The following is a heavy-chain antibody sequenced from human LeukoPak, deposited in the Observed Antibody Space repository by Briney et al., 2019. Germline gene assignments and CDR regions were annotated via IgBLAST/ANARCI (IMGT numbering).Heavy chain of an antibody. V-gene: IGHV3-30*18. CDR3: AKDTDIYYYYYDMDV. D-gene: IGHD3-9*01. J-gene: IGHJ6*02. Sequence: QPGRSLRLSCAASGFTFSSYGMHWVRQAPGKGLEWVAVISYDGSNKYYADSVKGRFTISRDNSKNTLYLQMNSLGAEDTAVYFCAKDTDIYYYYYDMDVWGQGTTVTVSS. CDR1: GFTFSSYG. CDR2: ISYDGSNK.